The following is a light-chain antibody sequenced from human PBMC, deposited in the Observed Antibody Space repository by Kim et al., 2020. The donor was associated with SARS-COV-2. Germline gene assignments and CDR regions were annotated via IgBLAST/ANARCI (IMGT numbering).Light chain of an antibody. V-gene: IGKV1-5*01. CDR1: QSISSW. CDR3: QQYET. Sequence: DIQMTQSPSTLSASVGDRVTITCRASQSISSWLAWYQQKPGKAPKLLIYDASSLESGVPSRFSGSGSGTEFTLTISSLQPDDFATYYCQQYETFGQGTKLEI. CDR2: DAS. J-gene: IGKJ1*01.